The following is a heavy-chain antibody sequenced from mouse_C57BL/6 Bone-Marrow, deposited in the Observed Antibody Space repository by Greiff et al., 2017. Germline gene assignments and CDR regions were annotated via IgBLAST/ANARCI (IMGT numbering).Heavy chain of an antibody. J-gene: IGHJ2*01. CDR2: INPYNGGT. CDR1: GYTFTDYY. CDR3: ARDEYYGSPYYFDY. D-gene: IGHD1-1*01. V-gene: IGHV1-19*01. Sequence: EVQLQQSGPVLVKPGASVKMSCKASGYTFTDYYMNWVKQSHGKSLEWIGVINPYNGGTSYNQKFKGKATLTVDKSSSTAYMELNSLTSEDSAVYYCARDEYYGSPYYFDYWGQGTTLTVSS.